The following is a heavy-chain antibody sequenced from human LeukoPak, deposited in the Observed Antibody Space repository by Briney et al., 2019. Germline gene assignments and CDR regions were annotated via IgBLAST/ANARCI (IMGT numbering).Heavy chain of an antibody. CDR3: ARRGRTAIAVAGRIQYNWFDP. CDR2: INHSGGT. Sequence: KASETLSLTCAVYGGSFSGYYWSWIRQPPGKGLEWIGEINHSGGTNYNPSLKSRVTISVDTSKNQFSLKLSSVTAADTAVYYCARRGRTAIAVAGRIQYNWFDPWGQGTLVTVSS. CDR1: GGSFSGYY. D-gene: IGHD6-19*01. V-gene: IGHV4-34*01. J-gene: IGHJ5*02.